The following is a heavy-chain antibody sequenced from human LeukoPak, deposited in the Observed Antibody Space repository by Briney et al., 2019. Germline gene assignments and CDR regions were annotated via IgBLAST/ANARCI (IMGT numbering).Heavy chain of an antibody. V-gene: IGHV3-72*01. D-gene: IGHD2-15*01. J-gene: IGHJ1*01. Sequence: PGGSLRLSCVASGFTLSDHYLDWVRQAPGKGLEWVGLIRKKSDRYTTEYAASVKGRVTISRDDSTNSVYLQMSSLRSEDTAVYYCADIGGGGSNTRWGEGTVVTVSS. CDR3: ADIGGGGSNTR. CDR1: GFTLSDHY. CDR2: IRKKSDRYTT.